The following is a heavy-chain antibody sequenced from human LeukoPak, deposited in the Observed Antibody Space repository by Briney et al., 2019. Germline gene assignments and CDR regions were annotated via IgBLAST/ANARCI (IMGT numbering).Heavy chain of an antibody. CDR3: AIEYPPGYSSGLDY. CDR1: GFTFSSYA. J-gene: IGHJ4*02. V-gene: IGHV3-23*01. D-gene: IGHD6-19*01. Sequence: SGGSLRLSCAASGFTFSSYAMSWVRQAPGKGLEWVSAISGSGGSTYYADSVKGRFTISRDNSKNTLYLQMNSLRAEDTAVYYCAIEYPPGYSSGLDYWGQGTLVTVSS. CDR2: ISGSGGST.